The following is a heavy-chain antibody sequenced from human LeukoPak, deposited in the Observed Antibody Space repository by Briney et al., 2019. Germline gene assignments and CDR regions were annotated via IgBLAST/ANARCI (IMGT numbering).Heavy chain of an antibody. CDR1: GGSVRRGNYY. J-gene: IGHJ6*03. Sequence: SETLSLTCTVSGGSVRRGNYYWTWIRQPAGSGLEWIGRIYTSGTTDYNPSLRTRVTISVDASRDQFSLNLSSVTAADTAVYYCARWSGSVTARNYYYYMDVWGEGTTVTVSS. CDR2: IYTSGTT. D-gene: IGHD6-6*01. CDR3: ARWSGSVTARNYYYYMDV. V-gene: IGHV4-61*02.